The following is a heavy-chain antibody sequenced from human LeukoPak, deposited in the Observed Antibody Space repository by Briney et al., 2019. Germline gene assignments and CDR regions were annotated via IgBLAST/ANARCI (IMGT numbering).Heavy chain of an antibody. J-gene: IGHJ4*02. CDR2: IYSGGNT. CDR1: GLTVSGNY. V-gene: IGHV3-66*01. D-gene: IGHD3-22*01. CDR3: AKDLYYYDSSGYYSSR. Sequence: QPGGSLRLSCAASGLTVSGNYMNWVRQAPGKGLEWVSVIYSGGNTDYIDSVKGRFTISRDNSKNTLYLQMNSLRAEDTAVYYCAKDLYYYDSSGYYSSRWGQGTLVTVSS.